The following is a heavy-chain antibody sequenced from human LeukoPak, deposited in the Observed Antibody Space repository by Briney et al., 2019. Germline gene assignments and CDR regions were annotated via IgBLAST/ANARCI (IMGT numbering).Heavy chain of an antibody. CDR1: GGSISSYY. V-gene: IGHV4-59*01. Sequence: SETLSLTCTVSGGSISSYYWSWIRQPPGKGLEWVGYIYYSGSTNYNPSLKSRVTISVDTSKNQFSLKLSSVTAADTAVYYCAREGCSSTSCYSRPRAFDIWGQGTMVTVSS. D-gene: IGHD2-2*02. CDR2: IYYSGST. J-gene: IGHJ3*02. CDR3: AREGCSSTSCYSRPRAFDI.